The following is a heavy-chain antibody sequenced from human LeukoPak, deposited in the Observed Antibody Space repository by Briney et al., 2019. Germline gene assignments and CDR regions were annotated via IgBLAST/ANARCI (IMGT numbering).Heavy chain of an antibody. V-gene: IGHV3-30-3*01. CDR1: GFTFSTDA. Sequence: PGGSLRLSCAASGFTFSTDAMHWVRQAPGKGLEWVAVISYDGSNKYYADSVKGRFTISRDNSKNTLYLQMNSLRAEDTAVYYCARDGALAYCGGDCYHSYDAFDIWGQGTMVTVSS. J-gene: IGHJ3*02. CDR2: ISYDGSNK. CDR3: ARDGALAYCGGDCYHSYDAFDI. D-gene: IGHD2-21*02.